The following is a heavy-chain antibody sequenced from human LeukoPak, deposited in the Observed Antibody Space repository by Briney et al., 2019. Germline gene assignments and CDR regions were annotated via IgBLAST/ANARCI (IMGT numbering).Heavy chain of an antibody. Sequence: GGSLRLSCAPSGFTFSSYTMNCVRQAPGKGREGGSSISSSSSYIYYADSVRGRFTISRDNATNSLYLQMNSLRAEDTAVYYCARDQMDTAIDYWGQETVVRVSS. D-gene: IGHD5-18*01. CDR1: GFTFSSYT. J-gene: IGHJ4*02. CDR2: ISSSSSYI. V-gene: IGHV3-21*01. CDR3: ARDQMDTAIDY.